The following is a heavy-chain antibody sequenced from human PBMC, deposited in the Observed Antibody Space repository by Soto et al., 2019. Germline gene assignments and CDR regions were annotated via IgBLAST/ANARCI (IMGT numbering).Heavy chain of an antibody. J-gene: IGHJ6*02. V-gene: IGHV4-30-4*01. Sequence: SETLSLTCTVSGGSISSGDYYWSWIRQPPGKGLERIGYIYYSGSTYYNPSLKSRVTISVDTSKNQFSLKLSSVTAADTAVYYCARDAADSTNYDFYYYYGMDVWGQGTTVT. CDR1: GGSISSGDYY. CDR3: ARDAADSTNYDFYYYYGMDV. D-gene: IGHD3-3*01. CDR2: IYYSGST.